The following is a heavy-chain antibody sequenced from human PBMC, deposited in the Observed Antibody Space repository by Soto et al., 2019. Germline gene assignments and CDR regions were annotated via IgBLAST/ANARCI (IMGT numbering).Heavy chain of an antibody. J-gene: IGHJ5*02. Sequence: GASVKVSCKASGYTFTSYGISWVRQAPGQGLEWMGRISAYNGNTNYAQKLQGRVTMTTDTSTSTAYMELRSLRSDDTAVYYCARVMRIVVVPAAKRGHWFDPWGQGTLVTVSS. CDR1: GYTFTSYG. CDR3: ARVMRIVVVPAAKRGHWFDP. D-gene: IGHD2-2*01. CDR2: ISAYNGNT. V-gene: IGHV1-18*04.